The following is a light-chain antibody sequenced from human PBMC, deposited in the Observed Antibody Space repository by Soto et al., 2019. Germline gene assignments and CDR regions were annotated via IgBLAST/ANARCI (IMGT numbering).Light chain of an antibody. Sequence: EIVLTQSPGTLSLSPGERATLSCRASQSVSSSYLAWYQQKPGQAPRLLIYGASSRATGIPDRFSGSGSGTDFTLTISRVEPEDFAVFYCQQYTSPLSFGGGTKVDIK. CDR3: QQYTSPLS. CDR2: GAS. CDR1: QSVSSSY. V-gene: IGKV3-20*01. J-gene: IGKJ4*01.